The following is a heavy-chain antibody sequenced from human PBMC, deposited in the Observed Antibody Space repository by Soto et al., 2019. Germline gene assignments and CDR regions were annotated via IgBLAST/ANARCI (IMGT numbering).Heavy chain of an antibody. Sequence: SVKVSCKASGGTFSSYTISWVRQAPGQGLEWMGRIIPILGIANYAQKFQGRVTITADKSTGTAYMELSSLRSEDTAVYYCAREVDFIMITFGGAQTPKPRAQRTPVTGSS. CDR1: GGTFSSYT. V-gene: IGHV1-69*04. CDR3: AREVDFIMITFGGAQTPKP. D-gene: IGHD3-16*01. CDR2: IIPILGIA. J-gene: IGHJ5*02.